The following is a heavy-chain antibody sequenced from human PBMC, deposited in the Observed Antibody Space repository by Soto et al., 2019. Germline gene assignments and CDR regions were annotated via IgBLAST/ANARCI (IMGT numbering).Heavy chain of an antibody. D-gene: IGHD2-15*01. J-gene: IGHJ6*02. Sequence: QVQLVQSGVEVKKPGASVKVSCKASGYTFISHGISWVRQAPGQGLEWMGWISGKNGNTNYAQKLQCSVTLPTDTSTSTAYMELSSLRSDDTTLYYCARVSSSIVVVPDYGMDVWGQGTTVTVSS. CDR3: ARVSSSIVVVPDYGMDV. V-gene: IGHV1-18*04. CDR2: ISGKNGNT. CDR1: GYTFISHG.